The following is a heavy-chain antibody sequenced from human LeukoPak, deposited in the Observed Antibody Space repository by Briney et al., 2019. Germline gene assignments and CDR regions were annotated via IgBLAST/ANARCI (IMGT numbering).Heavy chain of an antibody. D-gene: IGHD4-23*01. CDR3: ASFGGNRLYAFDI. Sequence: GASVKVSCKASGYTFTSYGISWVRQAPGQGLEWMGWISAYNDNTNYAQKPQGRVTMTTDTSTSTAYMEPRSLRSDDTAVYYCASFGGNRLYAFDIWGQGTMVTVSS. CDR1: GYTFTSYG. CDR2: ISAYNDNT. V-gene: IGHV1-18*01. J-gene: IGHJ3*02.